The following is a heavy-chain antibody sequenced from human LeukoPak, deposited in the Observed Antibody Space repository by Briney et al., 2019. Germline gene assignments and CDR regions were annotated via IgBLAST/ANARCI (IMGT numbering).Heavy chain of an antibody. Sequence: ASVKVSCTASGYTFSAYGITWVRQAPGQGLEWMAWSSGTGYNMEYAQKFQGRVTMTTDTSTSTAYLELRSLRSDDTAVYYCARSRCSGSTSCYYFFFFDSWGQGSLVTVSS. V-gene: IGHV1-18*01. CDR2: SSGTGYNM. J-gene: IGHJ4*02. CDR3: ARSRCSGSTSCYYFFFFDS. CDR1: GYTFSAYG. D-gene: IGHD2-2*01.